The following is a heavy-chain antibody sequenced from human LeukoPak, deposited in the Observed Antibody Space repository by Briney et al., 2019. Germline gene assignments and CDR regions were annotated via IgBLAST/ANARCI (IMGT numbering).Heavy chain of an antibody. Sequence: GGSLRLSCAASGFTFSSYTVSWVRQAPGKGLEWVSTIDRSDGSTYYADSVKGRFTISRDNSKNTLYLQMNSLRAEDTALYYCAKDCITGTTGWFDPWGQGTLVTVSS. J-gene: IGHJ5*02. CDR3: AKDCITGTTGWFDP. D-gene: IGHD1/OR15-1a*01. CDR2: IDRSDGST. CDR1: GFTFSSYT. V-gene: IGHV3-23*01.